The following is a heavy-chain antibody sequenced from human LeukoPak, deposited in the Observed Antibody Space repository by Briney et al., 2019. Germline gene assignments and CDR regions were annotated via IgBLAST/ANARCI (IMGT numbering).Heavy chain of an antibody. CDR1: GYTFTGYY. CDR2: INPNSGGT. Sequence: ASVKVSCKASGYTFTGYYMHWVRQAPGQGLEWMGRINPNSGGTNYAQKFQGRVTMTRDTSISTAYMELSRLRSDDTAVYYCAGGYYDSRPPDDYWGQGTLVTVSS. J-gene: IGHJ4*02. V-gene: IGHV1-2*06. CDR3: AGGYYDSRPPDDY. D-gene: IGHD3-22*01.